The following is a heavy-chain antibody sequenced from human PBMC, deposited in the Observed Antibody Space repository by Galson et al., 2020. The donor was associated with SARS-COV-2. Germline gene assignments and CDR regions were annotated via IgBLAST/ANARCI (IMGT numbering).Heavy chain of an antibody. J-gene: IGHJ3*02. Sequence: GESLKISCAASGFTFSDYYMSWIRQAPGKGLEWVSYISSSSSYTNYADSVKGRFTISRDNAKNSLYLQMNSLRAEDTAVYYCARRGTYYDILTGSTLGAFDIWGQGTMVTVSS. D-gene: IGHD3-9*01. V-gene: IGHV3-11*06. CDR1: GFTFSDYY. CDR2: ISSSSSYT. CDR3: ARRGTYYDILTGSTLGAFDI.